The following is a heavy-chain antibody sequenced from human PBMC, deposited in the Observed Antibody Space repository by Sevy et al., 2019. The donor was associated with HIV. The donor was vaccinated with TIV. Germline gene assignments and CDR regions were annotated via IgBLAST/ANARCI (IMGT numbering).Heavy chain of an antibody. D-gene: IGHD6-6*01. CDR3: AKSNLAARGYXMDX. J-gene: IGHJ6*02. Sequence: GGSLRLSCAASGFTFSSYAMSWVRQAPGKGLEWVSAISGSGGSTYYADSVKGRFTISRDNSKNTLYLQMNSLRAEDTAVYYCAKSNLAARGYXMDXWGQGTTVTVSS. CDR1: GFTFSSYA. V-gene: IGHV3-23*01. CDR2: ISGSGGST.